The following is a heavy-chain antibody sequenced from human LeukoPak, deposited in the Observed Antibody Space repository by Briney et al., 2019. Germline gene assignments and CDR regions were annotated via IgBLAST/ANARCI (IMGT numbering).Heavy chain of an antibody. D-gene: IGHD3-10*01. J-gene: IGHJ4*02. CDR2: ISNNGGTI. V-gene: IGHV3-48*03. CDR1: GFTFSSYE. Sequence: GGSLRLSCAASGFTFSSYEMNWVRQAPGKGLEWVSYISNNGGTIYSAKSLKGRVSTSRDNAKNSLYLQMNSLRVEDTGVYYCARASGSGSTRGYLDYWGQGALVTVSS. CDR3: ARASGSGSTRGYLDY.